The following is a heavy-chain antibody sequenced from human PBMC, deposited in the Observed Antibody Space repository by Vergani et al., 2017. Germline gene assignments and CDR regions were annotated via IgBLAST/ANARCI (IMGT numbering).Heavy chain of an antibody. V-gene: IGHV4-39*01. CDR2: IYYSGST. Sequence: QLQLQESGPGLVKPSETLSLTCTVSGGSISSSSYYWGWIRQPPGKGLEWIGSIYYSGSTYYNPSLKSRVTISVDTSKNQFSLKLSSVTAADTAVYYCARHGPAVSSNFDWLHSYYYYMDVWGKGTTVTVSS. J-gene: IGHJ6*03. CDR3: ARHGPAVSSNFDWLHSYYYYMDV. CDR1: GGSISSSSYY. D-gene: IGHD3-9*01.